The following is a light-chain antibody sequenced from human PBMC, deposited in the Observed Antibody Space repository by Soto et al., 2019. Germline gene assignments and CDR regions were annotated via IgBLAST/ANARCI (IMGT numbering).Light chain of an antibody. V-gene: IGKV3D-20*02. CDR3: QQSYNAPVT. Sequence: EIVLTQSPATLSLSPGERATLSCRASQSISSSYLAWYQQKPGQAPRLLIYDASSRATGIPDRFSGSGSGTDFTLTISRLEPEDLAVYYCQQSYNAPVTFGQGTKV. J-gene: IGKJ2*01. CDR1: QSISSSY. CDR2: DAS.